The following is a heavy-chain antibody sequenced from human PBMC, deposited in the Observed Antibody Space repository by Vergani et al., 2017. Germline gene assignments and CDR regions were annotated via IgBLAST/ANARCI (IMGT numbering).Heavy chain of an antibody. J-gene: IGHJ6*03. V-gene: IGHV3-23*01. CDR2: ISGSGGST. CDR1: GFTFSSYA. CDR3: ATNHKYSGSYYPYFYYDMDV. Sequence: EVQLLESGGGLVQPGGSLRLSCAASGFTFSSYAMSWVRQAPGKGLEWVSAISGSGGSTYYADSVKGRFTISRDNSKNTLYLQMNSLRAEDTAVYYCATNHKYSGSYYPYFYYDMDVWGEGTTVTVSS. D-gene: IGHD1-26*01.